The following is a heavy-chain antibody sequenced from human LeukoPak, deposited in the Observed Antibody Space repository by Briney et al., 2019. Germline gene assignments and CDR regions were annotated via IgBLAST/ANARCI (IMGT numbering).Heavy chain of an antibody. CDR2: IYYSGST. V-gene: IGHV4-59*01. Sequence: SGTLSLTCTVSGGSISSYYWSWIRQPPGRGLEWIGYIYYSGSTNYNPSLKSRVTISVDTSKNQFSLKLSSVTAADTAVYYCARDNSAAGKDYYYMDVWGKGTTVTVSS. CDR1: GGSISSYY. CDR3: ARDNSAAGKDYYYMDV. J-gene: IGHJ6*03. D-gene: IGHD6-13*01.